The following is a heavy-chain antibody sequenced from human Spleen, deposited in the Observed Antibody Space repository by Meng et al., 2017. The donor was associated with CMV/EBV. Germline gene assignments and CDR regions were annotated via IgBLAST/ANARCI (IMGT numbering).Heavy chain of an antibody. CDR3: ARGGFNNGWA. V-gene: IGHV6-1*01. CDR1: GDRVSSNIAA. Sequence: SAISGDRVSSNIAAWNWIRQSSSRGLEWLGRTYYRSKWYNDYAVSVKSRITINPDTSKNQFSLQLNSVTPEDTAVYYCARGGFNNGWAWGQGTLVTVSS. CDR2: TYYRSKWYN. J-gene: IGHJ4*02. D-gene: IGHD6-19*01.